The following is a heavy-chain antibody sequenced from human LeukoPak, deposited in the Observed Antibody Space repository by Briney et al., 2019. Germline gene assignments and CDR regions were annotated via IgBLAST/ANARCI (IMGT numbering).Heavy chain of an antibody. CDR2: IYYSGST. CDR3: ARLPLSGSSGWYFDY. CDR1: GGSISSSSYY. Sequence: SETLSLTCTVSGGSISSSSYYWGWVRQPPGKGLEWTGSIYYSGSTYYNPSLKSRVTISVDTSKNQFSLKLSSVTAADTAVYYCARLPLSGSSGWYFDYWGQGTLVTVSS. V-gene: IGHV4-39*01. D-gene: IGHD6-19*01. J-gene: IGHJ4*02.